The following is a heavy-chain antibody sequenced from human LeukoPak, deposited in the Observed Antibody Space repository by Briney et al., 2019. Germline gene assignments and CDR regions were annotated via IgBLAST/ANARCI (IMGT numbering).Heavy chain of an antibody. CDR3: ARGGYCSGGSCDRDAFDI. CDR1: GYTFTSYD. CDR2: MNPNSGNT. J-gene: IGHJ3*02. Sequence: ASMKVSCKVSGYTFTSYDINWVRQATGQGLEWMGWMNPNSGNTGYAQKFQGRVTVTRNTSISTAYMELSSLRSEDTAVYYCARGGYCSGGSCDRDAFDIWGQGTMVTVSS. D-gene: IGHD2-15*01. V-gene: IGHV1-8*01.